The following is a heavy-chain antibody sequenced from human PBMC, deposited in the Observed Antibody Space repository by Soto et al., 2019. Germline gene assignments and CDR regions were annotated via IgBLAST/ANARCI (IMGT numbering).Heavy chain of an antibody. CDR3: AGGQYYFDY. CDR1: GFPFSSYG. Sequence: QVQLVESGGGVVQPGRSLRLSCAASGFPFSSYGMHWVRQAPGKGLEWVAHISYDGSNKHYTDSVKGRFTISRDNSKNMLYLQMSSLGAEDTAVYYCAGGQYYFDYCGQGNRVSVSS. V-gene: IGHV3-30*03. CDR2: ISYDGSNK. D-gene: IGHD2-15*01. J-gene: IGHJ4*02.